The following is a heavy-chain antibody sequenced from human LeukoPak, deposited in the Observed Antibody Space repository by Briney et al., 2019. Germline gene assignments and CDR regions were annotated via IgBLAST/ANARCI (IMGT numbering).Heavy chain of an antibody. CDR1: GGSISSSSYY. CDR2: IYYSGST. V-gene: IGHV4-39*07. J-gene: IGHJ6*03. Sequence: SETLSLTCTVSGGSISSSSYYWGWIRQPPGKGLEWIGSIYYSGSTYYNPSLKSRVTISVDTSKNQFSLKLSSVTAADTAVYYCASFHSYYYYMDVWGKGTTVTVSS. CDR3: ASFHSYYYYMDV.